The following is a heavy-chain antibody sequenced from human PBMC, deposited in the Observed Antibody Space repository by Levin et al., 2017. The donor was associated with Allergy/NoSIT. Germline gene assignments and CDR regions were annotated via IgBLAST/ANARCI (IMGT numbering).Heavy chain of an antibody. Sequence: PGGSLRLSCAASGFTFSSYWMHWVRQAPGKGLVWVSRINSDGSTTSYAASVKGRFTISRDNAKNTLYLQMNSLRAEDTAVYYCARVLSSRWNYWFDPWGQGTLVTVSS. CDR1: GFTFSSYW. CDR3: ARVLSSRWNYWFDP. J-gene: IGHJ5*02. D-gene: IGHD6-13*01. V-gene: IGHV3-74*01. CDR2: INSDGSTT.